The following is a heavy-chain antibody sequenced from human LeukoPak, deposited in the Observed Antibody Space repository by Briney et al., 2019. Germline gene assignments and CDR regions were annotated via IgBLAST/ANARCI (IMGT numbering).Heavy chain of an antibody. CDR2: INHSGST. D-gene: IGHD3-22*01. V-gene: IGHV4-34*01. CDR3: ARCSYYDSSGMRY. J-gene: IGHJ4*02. Sequence: PSETLSLTCAVYGGSFSGYYWSWIRQPPGKGLEWIGEINHSGSTNYNPSLKSRVTISVDTSKNQFSLKLSSVTAADTAVYYCARCSYYDSSGMRYWGQGTLVTVSS. CDR1: GGSFSGYY.